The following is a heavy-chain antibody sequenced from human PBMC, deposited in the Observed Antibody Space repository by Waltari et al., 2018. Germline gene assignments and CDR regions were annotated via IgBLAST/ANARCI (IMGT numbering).Heavy chain of an antibody. CDR1: ADTFTDNS. Sequence: EVQLLQSGAEVKKPGTPVNISCKVSADTFTDNSIHWIQQAPGKGLQWMGLLEPEDGQAVYAEKFQGRVTMTADTSIHTAYMELTSLTSEDTAFYYCAAALGGGISASRPFHFWGQGTMITVSS. CDR3: AAALGGGISASRPFHF. D-gene: IGHD3-10*01. V-gene: IGHV1-69-2*01. J-gene: IGHJ3*01. CDR2: LEPEDGQA.